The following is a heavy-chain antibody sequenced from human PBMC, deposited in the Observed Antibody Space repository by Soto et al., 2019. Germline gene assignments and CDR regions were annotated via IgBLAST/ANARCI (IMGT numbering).Heavy chain of an antibody. CDR2: ISSDESTV. D-gene: IGHD2-21*02. Sequence: QVQLVESGGGLVKPGGSLRLSCVASGLTFRNYFMNWIRQAPGKGPKWLSYISSDESTVFYADSVKGRFTTSRDNAQNSVYLQMNSLRAEDTAVYYCATLTAPTDYWGQGSLVTVSS. V-gene: IGHV3-11*01. J-gene: IGHJ4*02. CDR3: ATLTAPTDY. CDR1: GLTFRNYF.